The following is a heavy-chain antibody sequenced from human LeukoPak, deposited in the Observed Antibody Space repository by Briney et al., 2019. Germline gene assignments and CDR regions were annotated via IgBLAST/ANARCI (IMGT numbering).Heavy chain of an antibody. CDR3: ARDRDSSGWEFQH. Sequence: SVKVSCKASGGTFSSYAVSWVRQAPGQGLEWMGRIIPIFGTANYAQKFQGRVTITTDESTSTAYMELSSLRSEDTAVYYCARDRDSSGWEFQHWGQAPWSPSPQ. CDR2: IIPIFGTA. D-gene: IGHD3-22*01. CDR1: GGTFSSYA. V-gene: IGHV1-69*05. J-gene: IGHJ1*01.